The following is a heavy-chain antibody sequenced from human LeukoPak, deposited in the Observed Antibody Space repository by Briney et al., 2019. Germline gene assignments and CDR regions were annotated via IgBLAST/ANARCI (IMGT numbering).Heavy chain of an antibody. CDR2: IWYDGSNK. V-gene: IGHV3-33*01. D-gene: IGHD4-23*01. CDR3: AREGRSVVTRGFDY. CDR1: GFTFSSYG. Sequence: GGSLRLSCAASGFTFSSYGMHWVRQAPGKGLEWVAVIWYDGSNKYYADSVKGRFTISRDNSKNTLYLQMNSLRAEDTAVYYCAREGRSVVTRGFDYWGQGTLVTVSS. J-gene: IGHJ4*02.